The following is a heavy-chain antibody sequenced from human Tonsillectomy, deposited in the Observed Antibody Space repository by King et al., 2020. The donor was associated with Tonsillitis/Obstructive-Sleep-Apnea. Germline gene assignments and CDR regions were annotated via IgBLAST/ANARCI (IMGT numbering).Heavy chain of an antibody. J-gene: IGHJ6*03. D-gene: IGHD2-2*01. V-gene: IGHV3-64D*06. CDR3: VKDGATSSTSDYYYYMDV. CDR2: ISSNGGST. Sequence: VQLVESGGGLVQPGGSLRLSCSASGFTFSSYAMHWVRQAPGKGLEYVSGISSNGGSTYYADSVRGRFTIPRDNSKNTLYLQMSSLRAEDTAVYYCVKDGATSSTSDYYYYMDVWGKGTTVTVSS. CDR1: GFTFSSYA.